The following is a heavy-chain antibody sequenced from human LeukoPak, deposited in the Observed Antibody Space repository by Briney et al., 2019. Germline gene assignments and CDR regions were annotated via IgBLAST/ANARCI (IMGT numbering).Heavy chain of an antibody. CDR3: ARAREITVSGTDYFDY. CDR2: IKHDGSAP. J-gene: IGHJ4*02. V-gene: IGHV3-7*01. Sequence: PGGSLRLSCAVSGFRFSNYWMTWVRQAPGKGLEWVANIKHDGSAPSYLDSVKGRFTISRDNARYSLSLQMSSLRAEDTAVYYCARAREITVSGTDYFDYWGQGALVTVSS. D-gene: IGHD1-1*01. CDR1: GFRFSNYW.